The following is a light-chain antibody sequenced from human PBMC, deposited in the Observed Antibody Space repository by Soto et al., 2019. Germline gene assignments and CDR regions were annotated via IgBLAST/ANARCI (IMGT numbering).Light chain of an antibody. Sequence: QLVLAHSPSASASLGASVKLTCTLSSGHSSYAIAWHQQQPEKGPRYLMKVKSDGSHTKGDGIPDRFSGSSSGAERYLTISSVQSEDEADYYCQTWGAGHVVFGGGTKLTVL. CDR3: QTWGAGHVV. CDR1: SGHSSYA. CDR2: VKSDGSH. J-gene: IGLJ2*01. V-gene: IGLV4-69*01.